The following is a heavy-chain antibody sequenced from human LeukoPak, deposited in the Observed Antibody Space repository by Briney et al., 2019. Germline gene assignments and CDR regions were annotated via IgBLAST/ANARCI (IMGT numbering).Heavy chain of an antibody. CDR3: AKDPNGDYIGTFDT. D-gene: IGHD4-17*01. CDR2: ISGSGGTT. V-gene: IGHV3-23*01. J-gene: IGHJ3*02. CDR1: GFTVSSNY. Sequence: GGSLRLSCAASGFTVSSNYMSWVRQAPGKGLEWVSSISGSGGTTYYADSVQGRFTISRDNSKNMLYLQMNSLRAEDTAVYYCAKDPNGDYIGTFDTWGQGTMVTVSS.